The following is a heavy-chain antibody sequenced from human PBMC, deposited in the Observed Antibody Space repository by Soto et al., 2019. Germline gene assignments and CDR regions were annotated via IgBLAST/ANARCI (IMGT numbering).Heavy chain of an antibody. CDR2: IYPGDSDT. J-gene: IGHJ6*02. CDR3: VRHVASVTIFGVAQPWNYYGMDV. CDR1: GYSFTSYW. V-gene: IGHV5-51*01. D-gene: IGHD3-3*01. Sequence: GGSLKISCKGSGYSFTSYWIGWVRQMPGKGLEWMVIIYPGDSDTRYSPSFQGQVTISADKSISTAYLQWSSLKDSGTAMYYCVRHVASVTIFGVAQPWNYYGMDVWGQGTTVTVSS.